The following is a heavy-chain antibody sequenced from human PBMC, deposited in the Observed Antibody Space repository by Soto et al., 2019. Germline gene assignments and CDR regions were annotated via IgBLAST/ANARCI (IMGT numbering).Heavy chain of an antibody. J-gene: IGHJ6*02. CDR3: AKDRAIAARPDGMDV. CDR1: GFTFDDYA. Sequence: EVQLVESGGGLVQPGRSLRLSCAASGFTFDDYAMHWVRQAPGKGLEWVSGISWNSGSIGYADSVKGRFTISRDNAMXSLYLQMNSLRAEDTALYYCAKDRAIAARPDGMDVWGQGTTVTVSS. D-gene: IGHD6-6*01. CDR2: ISWNSGSI. V-gene: IGHV3-9*01.